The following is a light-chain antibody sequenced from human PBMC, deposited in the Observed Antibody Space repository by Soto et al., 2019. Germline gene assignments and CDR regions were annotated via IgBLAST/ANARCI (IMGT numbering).Light chain of an antibody. CDR3: HHYDSSPPYT. CDR2: AAS. Sequence: EIVLTQSPATLSLSPGERATLSCRASRSFASSYLAWYQHKPGQAPRLLIYAASSRATGIPDRFIGSGSGNDFTLTISRLEPDDSAVYYCHHYDSSPPYTFGQGTKLEIK. V-gene: IGKV3-20*01. CDR1: RSFASSY. J-gene: IGKJ2*01.